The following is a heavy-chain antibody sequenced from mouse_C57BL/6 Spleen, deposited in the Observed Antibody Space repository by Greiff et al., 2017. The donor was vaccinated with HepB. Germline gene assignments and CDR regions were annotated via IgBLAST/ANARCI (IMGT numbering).Heavy chain of an antibody. Sequence: EVKLQESGGDLVKPGGSLKLSCAASGFTFSSYGMSWVRQTPDKRLEWVATISSGGSYTYYPDSVKGRFTISRDNAKNTLYLQMSSLKSEDTAMYYCARQGAYYAMDYWGQGTSVTVSS. J-gene: IGHJ4*01. CDR3: ARQGAYYAMDY. V-gene: IGHV5-6*01. CDR2: ISSGGSYT. CDR1: GFTFSSYG.